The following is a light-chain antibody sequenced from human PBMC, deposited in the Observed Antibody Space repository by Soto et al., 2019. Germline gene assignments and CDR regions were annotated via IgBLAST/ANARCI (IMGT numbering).Light chain of an antibody. J-gene: IGKJ2*01. Sequence: DIQMTQSPSSLSASVGDRVTITCRASQSISSYLNWYQQKPGKAPKLLIYAASSLQSGVPSRFSGSGSGTDVTLTISSLQPEDFATYYGQQSYSTPTFGQGNKLEIK. CDR2: AAS. V-gene: IGKV1-39*01. CDR3: QQSYSTPT. CDR1: QSISSY.